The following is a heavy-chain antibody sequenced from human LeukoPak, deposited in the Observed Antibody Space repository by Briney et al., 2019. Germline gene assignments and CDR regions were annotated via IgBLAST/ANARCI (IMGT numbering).Heavy chain of an antibody. D-gene: IGHD3-16*01. CDR1: GFSISSHF. CDR3: ARDQVTSGGGLDY. J-gene: IGHJ4*02. V-gene: IGHV3-53*01. CDR2: IHTGGIT. Sequence: GGSLRLSCAASGFSISSHFMTWVRQAPGKGLEWVSVIHTGGITHYADSVAGRFTISRDNSKNTLYLQMNSLRVEDTAVYYCARDQVTSGGGLDYWGQGTLVTVSS.